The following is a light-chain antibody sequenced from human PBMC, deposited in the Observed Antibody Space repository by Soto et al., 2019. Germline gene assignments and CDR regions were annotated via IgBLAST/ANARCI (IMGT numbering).Light chain of an antibody. CDR2: AAS. V-gene: IGKV1-39*01. J-gene: IGKJ4*01. CDR3: QQGYTLSPRT. Sequence: DIQMTQSPSSLSASVGDRVIITCRTSQSISNYLNWYQHKPGKAPKVLISAASNLQSGVPSRFSGSGSGTVFTLTISSLQPEDFATYFCQQGYTLSPRTFGGGTKVDIK. CDR1: QSISNY.